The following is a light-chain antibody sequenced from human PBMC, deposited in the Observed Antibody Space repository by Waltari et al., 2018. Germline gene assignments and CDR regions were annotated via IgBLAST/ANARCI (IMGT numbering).Light chain of an antibody. CDR3: QQRSNWPQWT. Sequence: EIVLTQSPATLSLSPGERVTLSCRASQSVSSYLAWYHQKPGQAPRLLIYDASNRATGIPAKFSGSGSWTDFTRTISSLEPEDFAVYYCQQRSNWPQWTFGQGTKVEI. CDR2: DAS. J-gene: IGKJ1*01. V-gene: IGKV3-11*01. CDR1: QSVSSY.